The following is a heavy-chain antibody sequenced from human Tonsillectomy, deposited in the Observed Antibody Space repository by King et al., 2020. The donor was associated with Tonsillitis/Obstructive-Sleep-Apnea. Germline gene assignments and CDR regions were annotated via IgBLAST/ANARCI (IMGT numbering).Heavy chain of an antibody. CDR1: GFSLSTSGMC. V-gene: IGHV2-70*11. J-gene: IGHJ6*03. D-gene: IGHD2-15*01. Sequence: VTLKESGPALVKPTQTLTLTCTFSGFSLSTSGMCVSWIRQPPGKALEWLARIDWDDDKYYNTSLKTRLTISKDTPKNQVVLTMTNMDPVDTATYYCARSGGGSDYYGYYYMDVWGKGTTVTVSS. CDR2: IDWDDDK. CDR3: ARSGGGSDYYGYYYMDV.